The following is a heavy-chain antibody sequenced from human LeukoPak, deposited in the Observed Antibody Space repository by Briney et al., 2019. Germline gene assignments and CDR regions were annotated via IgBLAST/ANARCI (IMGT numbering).Heavy chain of an antibody. CDR1: GGSISSYY. Sequence: PSETLSLTCTVSGGSISSYYWSWIRQPPGKGLEWIGYIYYSGSTNYNPSLKSRVTISVDTSKNQFSLKLSSVTAADTAVYYCARHIWATGWFDPWGQGTLVTVSS. V-gene: IGHV4-59*08. J-gene: IGHJ5*02. D-gene: IGHD3-16*01. CDR2: IYYSGST. CDR3: ARHIWATGWFDP.